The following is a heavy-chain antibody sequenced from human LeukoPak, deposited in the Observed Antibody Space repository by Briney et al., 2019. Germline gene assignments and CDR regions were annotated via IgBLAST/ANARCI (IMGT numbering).Heavy chain of an antibody. CDR1: GGSISSYY. V-gene: IGHV4-38-2*02. J-gene: IGHJ4*02. D-gene: IGHD6-13*01. CDR2: IYHSGST. Sequence: PSETLSLTCTVSGGSISSYYWSWIRQPPGKGLEWIGSIYHSGSTYYNPSLKSRVTISVDTSKNQFSLKLSSVTAADTAVYYCARGSSSWGVGGNYYFDYWGQGTLVTVSS. CDR3: ARGSSSWGVGGNYYFDY.